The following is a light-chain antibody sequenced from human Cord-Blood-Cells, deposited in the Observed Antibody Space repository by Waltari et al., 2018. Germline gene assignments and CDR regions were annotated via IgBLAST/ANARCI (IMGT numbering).Light chain of an antibody. CDR1: QSVSSN. CDR3: QQYNNWPPLT. J-gene: IGKJ4*01. V-gene: IGKV3-15*01. Sequence: EIVMTQSRATLSVSPGDRATVTCRASQSVSSNLAWYQQKPGQAPRILIYCASTRATGIPARFSGSGSGTEFTLTISSLQSEDFAVYYCQQYNNWPPLTFGGGTKVEIK. CDR2: CAS.